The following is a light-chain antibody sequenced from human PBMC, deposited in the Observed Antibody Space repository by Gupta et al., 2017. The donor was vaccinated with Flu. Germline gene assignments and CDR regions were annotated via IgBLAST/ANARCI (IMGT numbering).Light chain of an antibody. V-gene: IGLV1-51*02. J-gene: IGLJ3*02. CDR1: SSNIGNNY. CDR3: GTWDNSLSAFWV. Sequence: SSNIGNNYVSCYQQLPGTAPKLLIYENNERPPGIPDRFSGSKSGTSATLGITGLQTGDEADYYCGTWDNSLSAFWVFGGGTKLTVL. CDR2: ENN.